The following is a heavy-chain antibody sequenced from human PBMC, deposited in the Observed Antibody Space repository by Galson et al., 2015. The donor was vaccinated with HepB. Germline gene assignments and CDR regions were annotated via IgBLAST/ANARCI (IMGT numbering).Heavy chain of an antibody. CDR3: AREPLGSSWYVD. Sequence: ETLSLTCTVSGDSISSKTFCWGWIRQPPGKGLEWIASMYYDGTTYYNPSLKSRVTISGDTSKNQFSLKVKSVTAADTAVYYCAREPLGSSWYVDRGQGTLVIVSS. CDR2: MYYDGTT. CDR1: GDSISSKTFC. J-gene: IGHJ4*02. V-gene: IGHV4-39*07. D-gene: IGHD6-13*01.